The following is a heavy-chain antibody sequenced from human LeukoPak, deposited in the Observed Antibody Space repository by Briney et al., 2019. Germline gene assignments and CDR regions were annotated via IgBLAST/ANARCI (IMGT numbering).Heavy chain of an antibody. D-gene: IGHD7-27*01. CDR2: ISSSSSSI. CDR3: ARKHWGHPFLDY. V-gene: IGHV3-48*01. J-gene: IGHJ4*02. Sequence: HPGGSLRLSCVASGFTFSSYSMNWVRQAPGKGLEWVSYISSSSSSIYYAESVKGRFTISRGNAKNSLYLQMNSLRAEDTAVYYCARKHWGHPFLDYWGQGTLVTVSS. CDR1: GFTFSSYS.